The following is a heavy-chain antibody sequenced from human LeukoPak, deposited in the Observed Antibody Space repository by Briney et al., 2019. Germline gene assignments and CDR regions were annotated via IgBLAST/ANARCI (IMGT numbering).Heavy chain of an antibody. Sequence: SETLSLTCTVSGYSISSGYYWGWIRQPPGQGLEWIGSIYHSGSTYYNPSLKSRVTISVDTSKNQFSLKLSSLTAADTAVYYCARGLRITMVRGVRGRPEANNWFDPWGQGTLVTVSS. J-gene: IGHJ5*02. CDR1: GYSISSGYY. D-gene: IGHD3-10*01. V-gene: IGHV4-38-2*02. CDR2: IYHSGST. CDR3: ARGLRITMVRGVRGRPEANNWFDP.